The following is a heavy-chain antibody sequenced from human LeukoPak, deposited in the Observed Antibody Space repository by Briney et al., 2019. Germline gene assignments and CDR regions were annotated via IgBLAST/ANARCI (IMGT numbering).Heavy chain of an antibody. CDR3: ARVVLRYLRREYNWFDP. V-gene: IGHV3-7*01. D-gene: IGHD3-9*01. CDR1: GFTFSSYW. CDR2: IKQDGSEK. Sequence: GGSLRLSCAASGFTFSSYWMSWVRQAPGKGLEWVANIKQDGSEKYYVDSVKGRFTISRDNAKNSLYLQMNSLRAEDTAVYYCARVVLRYLRREYNWFDPWGQGTLVTVSS. J-gene: IGHJ5*02.